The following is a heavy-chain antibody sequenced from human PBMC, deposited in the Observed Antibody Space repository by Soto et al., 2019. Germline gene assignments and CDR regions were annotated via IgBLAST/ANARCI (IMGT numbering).Heavy chain of an antibody. CDR1: GFTFSSYA. Sequence: EVQLLESGGGLVQPGGSLRLSCAASGFTFSSYAMNWVRQAPGKGLEWVSVISGSGGSTYYADSVKGRFTISRDNSKNTLYLQMNSMRAEDTAVYYCARRGSGSYYDYWGQGTLVTVSS. CDR3: ARRGSGSYYDY. D-gene: IGHD1-26*01. CDR2: ISGSGGST. V-gene: IGHV3-23*01. J-gene: IGHJ4*02.